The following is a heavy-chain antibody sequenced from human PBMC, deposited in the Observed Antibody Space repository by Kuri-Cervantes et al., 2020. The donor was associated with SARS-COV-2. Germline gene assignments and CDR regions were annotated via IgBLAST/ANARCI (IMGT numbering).Heavy chain of an antibody. Sequence: ESLKISCAVYGGSFSGYYWSWIRQPPGKGLEWIGEINHSGSTNYNPSLKGRVTISVDTSKNQFSLKLSSVTAADTAVYYCAGWPVVPAANPKWGIDYWGQGTLVTVSS. D-gene: IGHD2-2*01. J-gene: IGHJ4*02. CDR2: INHSGST. CDR3: AGWPVVPAANPKWGIDY. V-gene: IGHV4-34*01. CDR1: GGSFSGYY.